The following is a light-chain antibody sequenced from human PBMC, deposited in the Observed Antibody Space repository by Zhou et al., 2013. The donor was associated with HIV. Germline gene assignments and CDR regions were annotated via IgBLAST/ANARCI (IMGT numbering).Light chain of an antibody. CDR1: QTVGTF. V-gene: IGKV3-11*01. CDR2: DAS. J-gene: IGKJ2*01. Sequence: EIVLTQSPATLSLSPGESATLSCRASQTVGTFLAWYQLKPGQTPRLLVYDASERATGVPARFSGSGSGTDFTLTISGLQPEDFALYYCQQYDTWPSFGQGTKLQIK. CDR3: QQYDTWPS.